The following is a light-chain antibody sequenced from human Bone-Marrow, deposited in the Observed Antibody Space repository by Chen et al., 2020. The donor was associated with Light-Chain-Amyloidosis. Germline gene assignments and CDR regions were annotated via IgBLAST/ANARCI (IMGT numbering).Light chain of an antibody. V-gene: IGLV3-21*02. Sequence: SYVLTQPSSVSVAPGQTATIACGGNNIGSTSVPWYQQPPGQAPRLVVYDDSDRPSGIPERLSGSNSGTTAALAISRVEAGEEADYYCQVWDRSSDRPVFGGGTKLTVL. CDR3: QVWDRSSDRPV. CDR1: NIGSTS. CDR2: DDS. J-gene: IGLJ3*02.